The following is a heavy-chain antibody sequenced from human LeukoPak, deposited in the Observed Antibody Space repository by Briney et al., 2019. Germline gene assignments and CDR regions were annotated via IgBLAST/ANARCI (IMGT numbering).Heavy chain of an antibody. CDR2: IYGSGNT. J-gene: IGHJ4*02. CDR1: GGSISGWY. CDR3: AREWSTTVVTPGGVFDY. D-gene: IGHD4-23*01. Sequence: SETLSLTCTVSGGSISGWYWSWIRQPPGKGLEWIGYIYGSGNTNYNPSLKSRVTISVDTSKNQFSLKLSSVTAADTAVYYCAREWSTTVVTPGGVFDYWGQGTLVTVSS. V-gene: IGHV4-4*08.